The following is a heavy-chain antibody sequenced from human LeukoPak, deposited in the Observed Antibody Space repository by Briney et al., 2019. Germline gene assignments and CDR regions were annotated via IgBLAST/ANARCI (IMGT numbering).Heavy chain of an antibody. CDR2: INPNSGGT. Sequence: ASVKVSCKASGYTFTGYYMHWVRQAPGQGLEWMGWINPNSGGTNYAQKFQGRVTMTRDTSISTAYMELSRLRSDDTAVYYCARDPPLHAHYYDSSGSPRNNDYWGQGTLVTVPS. CDR1: GYTFTGYY. V-gene: IGHV1-2*02. J-gene: IGHJ4*02. D-gene: IGHD3-22*01. CDR3: ARDPPLHAHYYDSSGSPRNNDY.